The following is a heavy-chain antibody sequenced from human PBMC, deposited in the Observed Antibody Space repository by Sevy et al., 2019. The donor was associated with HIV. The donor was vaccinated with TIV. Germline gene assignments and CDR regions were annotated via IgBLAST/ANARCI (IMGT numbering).Heavy chain of an antibody. CDR2: ISWNSGSI. J-gene: IGHJ3*02. CDR1: GFTFNDYA. D-gene: IGHD1-26*01. V-gene: IGHV3-9*03. Sequence: GGSLRLSFAASGFTFNDYAMHWVRQAPGKGLEWVSGISWNSGSIGYADSVKGRFTISRDNAKNSLYLQMNSLRVEDMALYYCAKGRTSGSYTAFDIWGQGTMVTVSS. CDR3: AKGRTSGSYTAFDI.